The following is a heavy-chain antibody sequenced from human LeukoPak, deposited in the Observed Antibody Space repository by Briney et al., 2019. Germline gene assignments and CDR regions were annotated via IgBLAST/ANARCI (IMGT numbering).Heavy chain of an antibody. CDR3: AKIEVGRFDP. D-gene: IGHD1-26*01. CDR2: IYDRGST. CDR1: GASISSHY. J-gene: IGHJ5*02. V-gene: IGHV4-59*11. Sequence: SETLSLTCTVTGASISSHYWCWIRQTPGPGLEWIGDIYDRGSTTYTPSLKSRVSISVDTSRNQFSLNLRSVTAADTAVYYCAKIEVGRFDPWGQGTLVTVSS.